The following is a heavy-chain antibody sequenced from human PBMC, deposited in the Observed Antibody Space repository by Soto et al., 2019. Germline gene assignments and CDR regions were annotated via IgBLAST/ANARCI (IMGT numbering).Heavy chain of an antibody. V-gene: IGHV1-3*01. Sequence: ASGKVSCKASGYTFTNYAMHWVRQAPGQRLEWMGWINAGNGNTKYSQKFQGRVTITRDTSASTAYMELSSLRSEDTAVYYCARVSGYYLPDYWGQGTLVTVS. D-gene: IGHD5-12*01. J-gene: IGHJ4*02. CDR3: ARVSGYYLPDY. CDR2: INAGNGNT. CDR1: GYTFTNYA.